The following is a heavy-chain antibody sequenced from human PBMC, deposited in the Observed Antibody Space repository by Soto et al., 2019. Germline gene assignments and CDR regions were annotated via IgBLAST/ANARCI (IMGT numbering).Heavy chain of an antibody. J-gene: IGHJ1*01. CDR3: ARALIVGVASEYFQH. V-gene: IGHV1-24*01. CDR2: IDPEDGAT. Sequence: ASVKVSCKVSGYTLTELSMHWVRQAPGKGLEWMGGIDPEDGATIYAQKFQGRVTITADKSTSTAYMELSSLRSEDTAVYYCARALIVGVASEYFQHWGQGTLVTVSS. D-gene: IGHD1-26*01. CDR1: GYTLTELS.